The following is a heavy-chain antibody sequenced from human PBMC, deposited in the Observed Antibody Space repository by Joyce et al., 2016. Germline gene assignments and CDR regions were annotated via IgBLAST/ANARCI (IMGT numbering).Heavy chain of an antibody. CDR3: AKDPDLLRHDNNSSEYGDY. Sequence: QVQLVQSGAEVKKPGASVKVSCKASGYTFTGYYMHWVRQARGQGLEWMGRINPNSGGTNDAQKFQGRVTMTRDTSISTAYMELSSLRYDDTAVYYCAKDPDLLRHDNNSSEYGDYWGQGTLVTVSS. J-gene: IGHJ4*02. D-gene: IGHD6-6*01. CDR1: GYTFTGYY. CDR2: INPNSGGT. V-gene: IGHV1-2*06.